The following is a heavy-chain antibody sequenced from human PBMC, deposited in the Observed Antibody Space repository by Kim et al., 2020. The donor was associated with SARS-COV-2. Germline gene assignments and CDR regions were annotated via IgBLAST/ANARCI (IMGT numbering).Heavy chain of an antibody. J-gene: IGHJ6*01. V-gene: IGHV4-59*01. Sequence: SETLSLTCTVSVGSISSYYWSWIRQPPGKGLEWIGYIYYSGSTNYNPSLKSRVTISVDTSKNQFSLKLSSVTAADTAVYYCARERVGCSSTSCYHHYYY. D-gene: IGHD2-2*01. CDR1: VGSISSYY. CDR3: ARERVGCSSTSCYHHYYY. CDR2: IYYSGST.